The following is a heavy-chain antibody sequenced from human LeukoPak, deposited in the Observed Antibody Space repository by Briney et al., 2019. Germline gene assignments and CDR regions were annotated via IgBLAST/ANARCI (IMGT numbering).Heavy chain of an antibody. Sequence: PGGSLRLSCAASGFTFSDYSLNWVRQAPGKGLEWVSSISTDGTNKNYADSFMGRFTISRDNAKNALYLQMNSLSAEDRAVYYCARDKSGFYHYYYVHGWGKGTTVTVS. D-gene: IGHD1-26*01. CDR3: ARDKSGFYHYYYVHG. CDR1: GFTFSDYS. V-gene: IGHV3-21*01. CDR2: ISTDGTNK. J-gene: IGHJ6*03.